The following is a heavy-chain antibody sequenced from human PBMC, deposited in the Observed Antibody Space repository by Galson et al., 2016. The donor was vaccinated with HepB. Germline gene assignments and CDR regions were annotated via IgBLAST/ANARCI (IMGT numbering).Heavy chain of an antibody. V-gene: IGHV3-21*01. D-gene: IGHD1-7*01. J-gene: IGHJ4*02. CDR2: ISSSGDKK. Sequence: SLRLSCAASGFSFSTYYMTWVRQAPGKGLEWVSSISSSGDKKDYGYSVRGRFTISRDNANKSIYPQMNSLSGEDTAVYYCSRDGTSMIQGVPLDFWGQGTLVTVSS. CDR3: SRDGTSMIQGVPLDF. CDR1: GFSFSTYY.